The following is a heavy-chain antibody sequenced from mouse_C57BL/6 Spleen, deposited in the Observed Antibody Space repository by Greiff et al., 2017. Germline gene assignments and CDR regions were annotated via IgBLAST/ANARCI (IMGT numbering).Heavy chain of an antibody. D-gene: IGHD1-1*01. J-gene: IGHJ1*03. V-gene: IGHV1-85*01. CDR2: IYPRDGST. CDR1: GYTFTSYD. CDR3: ARWDYYGSSYWYFDV. Sequence: QVQLQQSGPELVKPGASVKLSCKASGYTFTSYDINWVKQRPGQGLEWIGWIYPRDGSTKYNEKFKGKATFTVDTSSSTAYMELHSLTSEDSAVYFCARWDYYGSSYWYFDVWGTGTTVTVSS.